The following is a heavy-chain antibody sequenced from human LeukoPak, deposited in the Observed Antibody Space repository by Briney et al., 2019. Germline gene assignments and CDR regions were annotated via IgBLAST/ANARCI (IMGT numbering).Heavy chain of an antibody. Sequence: GGSLRLSCAASGFTFSSYGMHWVRQAPGKGLEWVAVISYDGSNKYYADSVKGRFTISRDNSKNTLYLQMNSLRAEDTAVYYCAREAGYSSSWYLEREVLVSAAFDIWGQGTMVTVSS. CDR3: AREAGYSSSWYLEREVLVSAAFDI. D-gene: IGHD6-13*01. CDR2: ISYDGSNK. V-gene: IGHV3-30*03. J-gene: IGHJ3*02. CDR1: GFTFSSYG.